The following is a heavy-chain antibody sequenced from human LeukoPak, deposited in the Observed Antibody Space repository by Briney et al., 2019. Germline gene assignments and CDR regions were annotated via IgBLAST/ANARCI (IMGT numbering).Heavy chain of an antibody. CDR1: GGSFSGYY. Sequence: PSETLSLTCAVYGGSFSGYYWSWIRQPPGKGLEWIGEINHSGSTNYNPSLKSRVTISVDTSKNQFSLKLSSVTAADTAVYYCARGLRIGYSYGYGYWGQGTLVTVSS. CDR2: INHSGST. J-gene: IGHJ4*02. V-gene: IGHV4-34*01. CDR3: ARGLRIGYSYGYGY. D-gene: IGHD5-18*01.